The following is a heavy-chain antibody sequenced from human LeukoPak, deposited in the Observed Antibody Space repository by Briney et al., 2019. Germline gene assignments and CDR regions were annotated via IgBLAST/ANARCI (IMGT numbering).Heavy chain of an antibody. V-gene: IGHV3-21*01. CDR1: GFTFSSYS. CDR2: ISSSSSYI. D-gene: IGHD3-22*01. J-gene: IGHJ3*02. CDR3: AREIGYYDSSGYYTGDAFDI. Sequence: PGGSLRPSCAASGFTFSSYSMNWVRQAPGKGLEWVSSISSSSSYIYYADSVKGRFTISRDNAKNSLYLQMNSLRAEDTAVYYCAREIGYYDSSGYYTGDAFDIWGQGTMVTVSS.